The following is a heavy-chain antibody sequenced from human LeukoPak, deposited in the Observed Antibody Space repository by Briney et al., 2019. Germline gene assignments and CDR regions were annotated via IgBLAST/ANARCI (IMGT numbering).Heavy chain of an antibody. Sequence: ETLSLTCTVSGGSIRSSSYYWGWIRQPPGKGLEWIVRTYYSGSTYYNASLKSRGTISVDTSKNQFSLKLNSVTAADTAVYFCARQVVAVAGTGYFDYWGQGTLVTVSS. CDR3: ARQVVAVAGTGYFDY. CDR2: TYYSGST. J-gene: IGHJ4*02. V-gene: IGHV4-39*01. D-gene: IGHD6-19*01. CDR1: GGSIRSSSYY.